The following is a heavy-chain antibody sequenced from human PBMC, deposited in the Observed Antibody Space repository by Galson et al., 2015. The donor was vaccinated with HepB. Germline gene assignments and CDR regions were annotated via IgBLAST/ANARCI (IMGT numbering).Heavy chain of an antibody. D-gene: IGHD6-13*01. V-gene: IGHV3-43*01. J-gene: IGHJ6*02. Sequence: SLRLSCAASGFTFDDYTMHWVRQAPGKGLEWVSLISWDGGSTYYADSVKGRFTISRDNSKNSLYLQMNSLRTEDTALYYCAKAYSSSPTSYYYYGMDVWGQGTTVTVSS. CDR3: AKAYSSSPTSYYYYGMDV. CDR1: GFTFDDYT. CDR2: ISWDGGST.